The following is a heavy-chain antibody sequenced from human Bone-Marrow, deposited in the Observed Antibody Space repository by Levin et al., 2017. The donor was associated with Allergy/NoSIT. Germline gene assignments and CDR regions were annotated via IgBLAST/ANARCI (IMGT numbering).Heavy chain of an antibody. D-gene: IGHD3-10*01. J-gene: IGHJ4*02. V-gene: IGHV3-30*04. CDR2: ISFDGRNK. CDR1: GFTFSSFV. CDR3: ARELGGEFDY. Sequence: SGGSLRLSCAASGFTFSSFVMHWVRQAPGKGLDWVAVISFDGRNKYYAESVKGRFTISRDNSENTVYLEANSLKKEDTAVYYCARELGGEFDYWGQGTLLTVSS.